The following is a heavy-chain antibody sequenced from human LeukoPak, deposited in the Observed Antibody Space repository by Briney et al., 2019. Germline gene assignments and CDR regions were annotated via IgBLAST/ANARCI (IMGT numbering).Heavy chain of an antibody. CDR2: IYYSGST. V-gene: IGHV4-39*01. CDR1: GGSISGSSYY. J-gene: IGHJ4*02. CDR3: ARRLTGYYDFWSGYSAQPTYNDY. Sequence: SETLSLTCTVSGGSISGSSYYWGWIRQPPGKGLEWIGSIYYSGSTYYSPSLKSRVTISVDTSKNQFSLKLNSVTATDTAVYYCARRLTGYYDFWSGYSAQPTYNDYWGQGTLVTVSS. D-gene: IGHD3-3*01.